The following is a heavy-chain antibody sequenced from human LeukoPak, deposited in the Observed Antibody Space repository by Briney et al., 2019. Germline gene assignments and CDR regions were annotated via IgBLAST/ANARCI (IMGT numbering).Heavy chain of an antibody. V-gene: IGHV4-39*07. CDR1: GGSISSSSYY. J-gene: IGHJ3*02. Sequence: SETLSLTCTVSGGSISSSSYYWGWIRQPPGKGLEWIGSIYHSGSTNYNPSLKSRVTISVDKSKNQFSLKLSSVTAADTAVYYCAGVVSSRPYYYDSSGYYFAFDIWGQGTMVTVSS. D-gene: IGHD3-22*01. CDR3: AGVVSSRPYYYDSSGYYFAFDI. CDR2: IYHSGST.